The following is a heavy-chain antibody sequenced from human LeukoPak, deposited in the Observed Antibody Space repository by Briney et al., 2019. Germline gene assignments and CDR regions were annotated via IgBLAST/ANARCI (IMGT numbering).Heavy chain of an antibody. D-gene: IGHD6-19*01. J-gene: IGHJ4*02. Sequence: PGGSLRLSCAASGFTLRNYVVNWVRQAPGKGLEWVSAISGSGGGTKYADSVKGRFTISGDNSKNRLYLQMNSLRAEDTAVYYCAKSQSGWYSFDYWGQGTLVTVSS. CDR3: AKSQSGWYSFDY. V-gene: IGHV3-23*01. CDR1: GFTLRNYV. CDR2: ISGSGGGT.